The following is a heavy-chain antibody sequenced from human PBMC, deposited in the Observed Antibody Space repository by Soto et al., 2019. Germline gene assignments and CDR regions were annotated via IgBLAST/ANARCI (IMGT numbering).Heavy chain of an antibody. CDR1: GFTFSSYG. D-gene: IGHD3-16*01. Sequence: GGSLRLSCAASGFTFSSYGMHWVRQAPGKGLEWVAVISYDGSNKYYADSVKGRFTISRDNSKNTLYLQMNSLRAEDTAVYYCAKDRYPLRLRELAPTLFHYWGQGTLVTVSS. J-gene: IGHJ4*02. CDR3: AKDRYPLRLRELAPTLFHY. CDR2: ISYDGSNK. V-gene: IGHV3-30*18.